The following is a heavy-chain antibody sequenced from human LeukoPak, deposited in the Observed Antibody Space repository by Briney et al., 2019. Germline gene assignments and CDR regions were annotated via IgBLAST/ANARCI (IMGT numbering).Heavy chain of an antibody. CDR3: ARGRGRFEAARPV. D-gene: IGHD6-6*01. Sequence: PGGSLRLSCAASGFTFSSYSMNWVRQAPGKGLEWVSSISSSSSYIYYADSVKGRFTISRDNAKNSLYLQMNSLRAEDTAVYYCARGRGRFEAARPVWGQGTLVTVSS. J-gene: IGHJ4*02. CDR2: ISSSSSYI. V-gene: IGHV3-21*01. CDR1: GFTFSSYS.